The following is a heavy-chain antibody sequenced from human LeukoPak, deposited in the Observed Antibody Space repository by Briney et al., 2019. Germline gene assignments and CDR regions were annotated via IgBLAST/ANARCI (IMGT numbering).Heavy chain of an antibody. CDR3: ARDSSRSYYYYYYYMDV. CDR2: ISSSSSTI. J-gene: IGHJ6*03. Sequence: PGGSLRLSCAASGFTFSSYSMNWVRQAPGKGLEWVSYISSSSSTIYYADSVKGRFTISRDNAKNSLYLQMNSLRAEDTAVYYCARDSSRSYYYYYYYMDVWGKGTTVTVSS. CDR1: GFTFSSYS. V-gene: IGHV3-48*04. D-gene: IGHD2-2*01.